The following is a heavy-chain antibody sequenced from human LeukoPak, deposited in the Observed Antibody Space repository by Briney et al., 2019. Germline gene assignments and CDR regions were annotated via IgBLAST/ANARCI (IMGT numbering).Heavy chain of an antibody. J-gene: IGHJ4*02. CDR2: VGISSGNT. CDR3: ARDHNYAFDN. Sequence: GGSLRLSCAASGFTFRDYSMNWVRQAPGKGLEWISWVGISSGNTKYADSVKGRFTISGDNAKNSLYLQMNSLRVEVTAVYYCARDHNYAFDNWGQGTLVTVSS. D-gene: IGHD1-1*01. V-gene: IGHV3-48*04. CDR1: GFTFRDYS.